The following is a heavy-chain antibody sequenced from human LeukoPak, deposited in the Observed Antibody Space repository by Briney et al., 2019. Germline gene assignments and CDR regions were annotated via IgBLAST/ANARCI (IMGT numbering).Heavy chain of an antibody. CDR2: INPNSGGT. CDR3: ARDANVLRYFDWSNNWFDP. V-gene: IGHV1-2*02. Sequence: GASVKVSCKASGYTFTGYYMHWVRQAPGQGLEWMGWINPNSGGTNYAQKFQGRVTMTRDTSICTAYMELSRLRYDDTAVYYCARDANVLRYFDWSNNWFDPWGQGTLVTVSS. CDR1: GYTFTGYY. D-gene: IGHD3-9*01. J-gene: IGHJ5*02.